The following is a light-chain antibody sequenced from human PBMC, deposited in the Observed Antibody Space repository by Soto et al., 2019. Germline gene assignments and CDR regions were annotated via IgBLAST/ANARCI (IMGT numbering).Light chain of an antibody. CDR1: QSISAY. J-gene: IGKJ3*01. V-gene: IGKV1-39*01. Sequence: DIQMTQSPSSMSASVGDRVTITCRASQSISAYLNWYQQKPGKAPKLLIYAASSLQSGVPSRFSGSGSGTDFTLTISNLQPEDFATYYCQESYGTPSVTFGPGTKVDIK. CDR3: QESYGTPSVT. CDR2: AAS.